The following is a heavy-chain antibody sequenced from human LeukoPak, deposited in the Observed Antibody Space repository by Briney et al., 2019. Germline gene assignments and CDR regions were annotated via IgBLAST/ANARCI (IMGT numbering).Heavy chain of an antibody. CDR1: GYSISSGYY. CDR3: ARGATTTTTGFDY. Sequence: NPSETLSLTCTVSGYSISSGYYWGWIRQPPGKGLEWIGEIYHSGSTNYNPSLKSRVTISVDKSKNQFSLKLSSVTAADTAVYYCARGATTTTTGFDYWGQGTLVTVSS. CDR2: IYHSGST. D-gene: IGHD1-1*01. J-gene: IGHJ4*02. V-gene: IGHV4-38-2*02.